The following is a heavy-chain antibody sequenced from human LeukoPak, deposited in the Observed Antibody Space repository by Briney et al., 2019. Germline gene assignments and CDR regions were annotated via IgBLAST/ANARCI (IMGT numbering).Heavy chain of an antibody. V-gene: IGHV3-11*01. CDR2: ISSSGSTI. D-gene: IGHD3-22*01. CDR3: ARDYYYDSSGYYPGY. J-gene: IGHJ4*02. CDR1: GFAFSDYY. Sequence: GGSLRLSCAASGFAFSDYYMSWIRQAPGKGLEWVSYISSSGSTIYYADSVKGRFTISRDNAKNSLYLQMNSLRAEDTAVYYCARDYYYDSSGYYPGYWGRGTLVTVSS.